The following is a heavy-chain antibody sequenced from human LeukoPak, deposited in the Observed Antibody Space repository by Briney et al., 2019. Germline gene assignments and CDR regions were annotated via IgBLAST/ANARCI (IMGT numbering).Heavy chain of an antibody. D-gene: IGHD5-12*01. J-gene: IGHJ4*02. Sequence: PGGSLRLSCAASGFTFSSYSMNWVRQAPGKGLEWVSYISSRSSTIYYADSVKGRFSISRDNAKNSLYLQMNSLRAEDTAVYYCARDLIAYTGTVDYWGQGTLVTISS. CDR1: GFTFSSYS. CDR3: ARDLIAYTGTVDY. V-gene: IGHV3-48*01. CDR2: ISSRSSTI.